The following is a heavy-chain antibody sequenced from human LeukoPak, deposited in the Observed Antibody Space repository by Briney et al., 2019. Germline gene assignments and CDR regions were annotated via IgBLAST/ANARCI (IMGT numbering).Heavy chain of an antibody. J-gene: IGHJ4*02. CDR1: GFTFSSYA. V-gene: IGHV3-23*01. D-gene: IGHD3-22*01. Sequence: GGSLRLSCAASGFTFSSYAMSWVRQAPGKGLEWVSAISGSGGSTYYADSVKGRFTISRDNAKNSLYLQMNSLRAEDTAVYYCARGGFSGYYFPGLFDYWGQGTLVTVSS. CDR3: ARGGFSGYYFPGLFDY. CDR2: ISGSGGST.